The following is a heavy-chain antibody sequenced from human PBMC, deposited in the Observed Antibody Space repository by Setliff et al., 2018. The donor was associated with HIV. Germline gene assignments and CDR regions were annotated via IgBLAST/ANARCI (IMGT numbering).Heavy chain of an antibody. D-gene: IGHD2-15*01. CDR3: ARVRYCSGGSCYGGEYWFDP. J-gene: IGHJ5*02. V-gene: IGHV1-46*01. CDR1: GYSFTNHY. CDR2: IHPSGGST. Sequence: ASVKVSCKPSGYSFTNHYMHWVRQAPGQGLEWMGVIHPSGGSTSYAQSCQDRVTMIRDTSTSTVYMELSSLRSEDTAVYYCARVRYCSGGSCYGGEYWFDPWGQGTLVTVSS.